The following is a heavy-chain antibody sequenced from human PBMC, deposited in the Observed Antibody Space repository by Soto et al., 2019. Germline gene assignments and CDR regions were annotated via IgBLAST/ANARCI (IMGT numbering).Heavy chain of an antibody. CDR3: ARDPWAADY. CDR1: EFTFSSYC. Sequence: GGSLRLSCAASEFTFSSYCMNWVRQAPGKGPEWVSVIYSGGSTFYADSVRGRFTISRDNSKNTVNLQMNSLRAEDTAVYYCARDPWAADYWGQGTLVTAPQ. CDR2: IYSGGST. D-gene: IGHD3-16*01. V-gene: IGHV3-66*01. J-gene: IGHJ4*02.